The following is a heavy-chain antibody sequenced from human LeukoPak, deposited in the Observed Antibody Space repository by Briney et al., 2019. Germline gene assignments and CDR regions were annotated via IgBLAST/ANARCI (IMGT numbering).Heavy chain of an antibody. V-gene: IGHV4-59*08. CDR1: GGSISNYY. J-gene: IGHJ4*02. Sequence: PSETLSLTCTVSGGSISNYYWSWIRQPPGKGLEWIGHIYSSGSTTYSPSLKSRVTMSVDTSKNQFSLKLTSVTAADTAVYYCARRKAKTPNYFDYWGQGALVTVSS. CDR2: IYSSGST. CDR3: ARRKAKTPNYFDY.